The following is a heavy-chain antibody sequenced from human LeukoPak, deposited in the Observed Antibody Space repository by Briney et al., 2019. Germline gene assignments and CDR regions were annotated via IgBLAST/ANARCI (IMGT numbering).Heavy chain of an antibody. CDR3: ARDLYCSGGSCYSALV. CDR2: ISYDGGNK. J-gene: IGHJ4*02. Sequence: GGSLRLSCAASGFTFSSYAMHWVRQAPGKGLEWVAVISYDGGNKYYADSVKGRFTISRDNSKNTLYLQMNSLRAEDTAVYYCARDLYCSGGSCYSALVWGQGTLVTVSS. CDR1: GFTFSSYA. V-gene: IGHV3-30-3*01. D-gene: IGHD2-15*01.